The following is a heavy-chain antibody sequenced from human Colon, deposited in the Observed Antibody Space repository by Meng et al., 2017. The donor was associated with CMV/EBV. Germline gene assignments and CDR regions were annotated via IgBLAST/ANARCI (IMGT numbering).Heavy chain of an antibody. V-gene: IGHV1-2*02. Sequence: QVQRVQAGAEVRMPWASVRASCKASGYCFTGYYIQWVRQAPGQGLEWMGWMDPTTGRTDYAQKFQGTVTMTRDTSISTAYLELSRLTSDDTAVYYCASHSSYVWGSHHWGQGTLVTVSS. D-gene: IGHD3-16*01. CDR1: GYCFTGYY. J-gene: IGHJ1*01. CDR3: ASHSSYVWGSHH. CDR2: MDPTTGRT.